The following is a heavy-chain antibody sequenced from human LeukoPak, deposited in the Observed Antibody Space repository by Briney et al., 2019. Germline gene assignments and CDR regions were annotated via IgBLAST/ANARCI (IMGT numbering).Heavy chain of an antibody. CDR2: IIPIFGTA. D-gene: IGHD6-13*01. CDR3: ARWEGMAAAGIPGGFDP. J-gene: IGHJ5*02. V-gene: IGHV1-69*13. CDR1: GGTFSSYA. Sequence: SVKVSCKASGGTFSSYAISWVRQAPGQGLEWMGGIIPIFGTANYAQKFQGRVTITADESTSTAYMELSSLRSEDTAVYYCARWEGMAAAGIPGGFDPWGQGTLVTVSS.